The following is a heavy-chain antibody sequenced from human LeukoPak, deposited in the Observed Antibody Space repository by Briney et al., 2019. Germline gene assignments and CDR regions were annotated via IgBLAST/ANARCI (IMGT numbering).Heavy chain of an antibody. V-gene: IGHV7-4-1*02. J-gene: IGHJ3*02. CDR3: ARDTPIAAAGTHDAFDI. CDR2: INTNTGNP. D-gene: IGHD6-13*01. Sequence: GASVKVSCKASGYTFTSYAMNWVRQAPGQGLEWMGWINTNTGNPTYAQGFTGRFVFSLDTSVSTAYLQISSLKAEDTAVYYCARDTPIAAAGTHDAFDIWGQGTMVTVSS. CDR1: GYTFTSYA.